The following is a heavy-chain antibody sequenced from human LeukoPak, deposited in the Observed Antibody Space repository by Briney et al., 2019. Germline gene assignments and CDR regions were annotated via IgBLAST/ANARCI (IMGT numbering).Heavy chain of an antibody. CDR2: ISYDGSNK. CDR1: GFTFSSYS. V-gene: IGHV3-30-3*01. Sequence: GRSLRLSCAASGFTFSSYSMHWVRQAPGKGLEWVAVISYDGSNKYFADSVKGRFTISRDNSKNTLYLQMNSLRPEDTAVYYCARDTKYDSGSYWGYYFDYWGQGTLVTVSS. D-gene: IGHD3-10*01. J-gene: IGHJ4*02. CDR3: ARDTKYDSGSYWGYYFDY.